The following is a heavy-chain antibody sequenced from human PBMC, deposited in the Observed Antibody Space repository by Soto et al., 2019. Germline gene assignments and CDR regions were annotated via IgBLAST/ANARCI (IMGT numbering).Heavy chain of an antibody. CDR1: GGSFCGSE. CDR3: ARDRREVVVPKYYYYYGMDV. V-gene: IGHV4-34*01. CDR2: INHSGST. Sequence: SSTMDITRAVYGGSFCGSECGGFRQPPGKGRVLIEEINHSGSTNHNPSLKSRVTISVDTSKNQFALQLSSVTAADTAVYYCARDRREVVVPKYYYYYGMDVWGQGTTVPGFS. D-gene: IGHD2-15*01. J-gene: IGHJ6*02.